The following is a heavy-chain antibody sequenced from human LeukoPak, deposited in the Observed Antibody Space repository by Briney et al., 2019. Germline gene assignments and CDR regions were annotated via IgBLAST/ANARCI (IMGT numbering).Heavy chain of an antibody. D-gene: IGHD3-16*01. CDR1: GFTFSSYA. Sequence: GGSLRLSCAASGFTFSSYAMSWVRQAPGKGLEWVSAISGSGGSTYYADSVKGRFTISRDNSKNTLYLQMSSLRAEDTAVYYCAKDRGRGSLVVPYYFDYWGQGTLVTVSS. CDR3: AKDRGRGSLVVPYYFDY. J-gene: IGHJ4*02. CDR2: ISGSGGST. V-gene: IGHV3-23*01.